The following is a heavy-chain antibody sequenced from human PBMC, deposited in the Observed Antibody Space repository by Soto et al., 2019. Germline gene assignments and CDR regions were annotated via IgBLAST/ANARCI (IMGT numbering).Heavy chain of an antibody. D-gene: IGHD3-16*01. CDR2: IYPRDSDT. J-gene: IGHJ4*02. CDR3: VRLEFGGHYDSGASFDY. V-gene: IGHV5-51*01. Sequence: PAESLKISCQCSGYTFRDYWIGWVRQKPGKGLEWLGIIYPRDSDTKYNPSFQGPLSISVDKSISTAYLQWSSLQASDIAMYFCVRLEFGGHYDSGASFDYWGQGTLVTVSS. CDR1: GYTFRDYW.